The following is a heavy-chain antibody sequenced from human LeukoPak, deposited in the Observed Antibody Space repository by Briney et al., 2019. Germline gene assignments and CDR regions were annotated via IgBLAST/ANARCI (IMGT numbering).Heavy chain of an antibody. Sequence: PGGSLRLSCAASGSTYSSYGMSWVRQAPGKGLEWVSSISGGSGGSTYYPDSVKGRFTISRDNSKNTLYLQMNSLRAEDTAVYYCAKGQTYFDYWGQGTLVTVSS. J-gene: IGHJ4*02. CDR1: GSTYSSYG. CDR3: AKGQTYFDY. CDR2: ISGGSGGST. V-gene: IGHV3-23*01.